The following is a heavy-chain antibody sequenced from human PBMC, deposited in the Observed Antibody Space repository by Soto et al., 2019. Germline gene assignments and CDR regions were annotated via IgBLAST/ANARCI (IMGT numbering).Heavy chain of an antibody. CDR3: ARSLVGATTLGFDY. J-gene: IGHJ4*02. Sequence: QPPGKGLEWIGSIYYSGSTYYNPSLKSRVTISVDTSKNQFSLKLSSVTAADTAVYYCARSLVGATTLGFDYWGQGTLVTVSS. V-gene: IGHV4-39*01. CDR2: IYYSGST. D-gene: IGHD1-26*01.